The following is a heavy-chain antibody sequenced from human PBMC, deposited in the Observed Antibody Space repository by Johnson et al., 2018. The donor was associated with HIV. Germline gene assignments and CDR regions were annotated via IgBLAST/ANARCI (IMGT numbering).Heavy chain of an antibody. CDR1: GFTFSSYA. CDR2: LTSRADGGTT. V-gene: IGHV3-15*01. Sequence: VQLVESGGGLVQPGGSLRLSCAASGFTFSSYAMNWVRQAPGQGLEWVGRLTSRADGGTTAYAVSVKDRFTILRDESKNTLYLQMSSLRTEDAGVYYCTTEGDAFDIWGQGTMVTVSS. J-gene: IGHJ3*02. CDR3: TTEGDAFDI.